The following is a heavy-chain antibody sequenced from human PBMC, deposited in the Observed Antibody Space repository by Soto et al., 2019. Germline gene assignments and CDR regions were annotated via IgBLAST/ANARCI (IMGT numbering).Heavy chain of an antibody. D-gene: IGHD3-10*01. CDR1: GFTFSDHY. V-gene: IGHV3-72*01. CDR2: SKNKANSYTA. Sequence: EVQLVESGGGLVQPGGSLRLSCAASGFTFSDHYMKWVRQAPGKGLEWVGRSKNKANSYTAEYAASVKGRFTISRDDSEKSQFLLMNSLRTEETDVYYCARSSHYYGSESYYYPGCDYWGQGTLVTVSS. J-gene: IGHJ4*02. CDR3: ARSSHYYGSESYYYPGCDY.